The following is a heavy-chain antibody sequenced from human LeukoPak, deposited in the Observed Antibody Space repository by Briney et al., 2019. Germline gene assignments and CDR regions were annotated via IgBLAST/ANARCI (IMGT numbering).Heavy chain of an antibody. CDR3: ARARYGGNYYFDY. Sequence: PGGSLRLSCAASGFTFSSYWMHWVRQAPGKGLVWVSRINSDGSSTSYADSVKGRFTISRDNAKNTLYLRMNSLRAEDTAVYYCARARYGGNYYFDYWGQGTLVTVSS. CDR1: GFTFSSYW. V-gene: IGHV3-74*01. J-gene: IGHJ4*02. D-gene: IGHD4-23*01. CDR2: INSDGSST.